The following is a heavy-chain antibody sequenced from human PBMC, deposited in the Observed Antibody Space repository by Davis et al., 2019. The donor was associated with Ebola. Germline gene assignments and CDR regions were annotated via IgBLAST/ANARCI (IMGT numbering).Heavy chain of an antibody. CDR1: ADTPTNYG. CDR2: INPHNGNT. CDR3: ARDKLVTPPDY. Sequence: SCYGSADTPTNYGCTSGRQAPGQGHEWMGWINPHNGNTNYAQNVQGRVTMTTDTSTSTAYMEVGILRSDDTAVYYCARDKLVTPPDYWGQGTLVTVSS. J-gene: IGHJ4*02. D-gene: IGHD4-23*01. V-gene: IGHV1-18*04.